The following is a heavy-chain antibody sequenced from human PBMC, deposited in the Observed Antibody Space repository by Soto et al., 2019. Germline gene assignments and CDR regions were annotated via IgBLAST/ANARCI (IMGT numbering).Heavy chain of an antibody. CDR2: ISAYNGNT. CDR3: ARTHSGDYVPPLDY. V-gene: IGHV1-18*01. CDR1: GYTFTNYG. Sequence: QVQLVQSGAEVKKPGASVKVSCKASGYTFTNYGISWVRQAPGQGLEWMGTISAYNGNTNYAQNLQGRVTMTTDTSTSTAYMDLRSLTSDDTAVYYCARTHSGDYVPPLDYWGQGTLVTVSS. J-gene: IGHJ4*02. D-gene: IGHD4-17*01.